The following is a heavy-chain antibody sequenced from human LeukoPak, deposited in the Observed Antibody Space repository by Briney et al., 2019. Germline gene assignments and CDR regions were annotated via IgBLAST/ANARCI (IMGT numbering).Heavy chain of an antibody. CDR2: ISSSSSYI. D-gene: IGHD2-21*02. V-gene: IGHV3-21*01. J-gene: IGHJ4*02. Sequence: GGSLRLSCAASGLTLSSYSMTWVRQAPGKGLEWVSSISSSSSYIYYADSVKGRFTISRDNAKNSLYLQMNSLRAEDTAVYYCARDQGGGDYYFDYWGQGTLVTVSS. CDR3: ARDQGGGDYYFDY. CDR1: GLTLSSYS.